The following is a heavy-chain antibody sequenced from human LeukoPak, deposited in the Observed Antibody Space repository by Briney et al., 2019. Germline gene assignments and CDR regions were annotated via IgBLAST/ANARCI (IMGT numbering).Heavy chain of an antibody. CDR3: ASVYCSGGSCYDRFYYYGMDV. J-gene: IGHJ6*02. V-gene: IGHV1-8*01. CDR1: GYTFTSYD. CDR2: MNPNSGNT. D-gene: IGHD2-15*01. Sequence: GASVKVSRKASGYTFTSYDINWVRQATGQGLEWMGWMNPNSGNTGYAQKFQGRATMTRNTSISTAYMELSSLRSEDTAVYYCASVYCSGGSCYDRFYYYGMDVRGQGTTVTVSS.